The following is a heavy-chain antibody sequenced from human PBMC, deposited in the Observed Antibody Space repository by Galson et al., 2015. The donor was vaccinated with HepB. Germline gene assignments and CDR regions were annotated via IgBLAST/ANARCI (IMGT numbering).Heavy chain of an antibody. D-gene: IGHD4-17*01. CDR1: GFTFSSYA. CDR3: AKATGSFDY. V-gene: IGHV3-30-3*01. Sequence: SLRLSCAASGFTFSSYATHWVRQAPGKGLEWVAVISYDGSNKYYADSVKGRFTISRDNSKNTLYLQMNSLRAEDTAVYYCAKATGSFDYWGQGTLVTVSS. J-gene: IGHJ4*02. CDR2: ISYDGSNK.